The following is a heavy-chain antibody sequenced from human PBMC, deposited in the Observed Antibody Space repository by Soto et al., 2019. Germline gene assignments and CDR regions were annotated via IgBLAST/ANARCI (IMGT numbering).Heavy chain of an antibody. CDR2: IYNSGST. Sequence: QVQLQESGPGLVKPSQTLSLTCTVSGGSISSGDYYWSWIRQPPGKGLEWIGYIYNSGSTYYNPSLKSRLTISVATSKNPFSLRLSSVTAADTAVYYCARALKTGVGYWGQGTLVTVSS. J-gene: IGHJ4*02. V-gene: IGHV4-30-4*01. CDR3: ARALKTGVGY. CDR1: GGSISSGDYY. D-gene: IGHD7-27*01.